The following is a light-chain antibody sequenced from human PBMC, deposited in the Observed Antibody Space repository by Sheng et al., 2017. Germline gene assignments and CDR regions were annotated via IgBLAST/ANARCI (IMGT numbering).Light chain of an antibody. CDR2: RDT. CDR3: QAWDSTAFYV. CDR1: KLGIN. V-gene: IGLV3-1*01. J-gene: IGLJ1*01. Sequence: SYVLTQPPSVSVSPGQTAIITCSGDKLGINMLPVSTEARPVPCLLIYRDTKRPSGIPERFSGSTLVTQPTLTISGTQAMDEADYYCQAWDSTAFYVFGAGTTVTVL.